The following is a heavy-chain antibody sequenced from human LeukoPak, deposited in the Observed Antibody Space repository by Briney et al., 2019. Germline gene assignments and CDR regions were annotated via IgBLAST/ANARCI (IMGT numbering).Heavy chain of an antibody. CDR2: INHSGST. V-gene: IGHV4-34*01. Sequence: PSETLSLTCAVYGGSFSGYYWSWIRQPPGKGLEWLGEINHSGSTNYNPSLKSRVTISVDTSKNQFSLKLSSVTAADTAVYYCAIRQLVRTGYFDYWGQGTLVTVSS. CDR3: AIRQLVRTGYFDY. D-gene: IGHD6-6*01. CDR1: GGSFSGYY. J-gene: IGHJ4*02.